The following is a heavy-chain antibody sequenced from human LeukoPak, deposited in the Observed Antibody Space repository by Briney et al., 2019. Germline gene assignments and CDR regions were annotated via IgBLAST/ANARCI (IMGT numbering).Heavy chain of an antibody. CDR3: ASILLYSGSSGIDY. CDR2: IYYSGST. CDR1: GGSISSSRYH. D-gene: IGHD6-6*01. V-gene: IGHV4-39*01. J-gene: IGHJ4*02. Sequence: PSETLSLTCTVSGGSISSSRYHWGWIRQPPGKGLEWIGSIYYSGSTYYNPSLQSRVTICIDTSKNQFSLKLSSVIAADTAVYYCASILLYSGSSGIDYWGQGILVTVSS.